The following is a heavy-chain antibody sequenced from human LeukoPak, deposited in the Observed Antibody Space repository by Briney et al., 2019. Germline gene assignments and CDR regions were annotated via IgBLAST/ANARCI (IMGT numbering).Heavy chain of an antibody. CDR3: ARALYSNLGCFDP. D-gene: IGHD6-13*01. CDR1: GFTFSSYA. J-gene: IGHJ5*02. CDR2: ISGSGGST. V-gene: IGHV3-23*01. Sequence: GGSLRLSCAASGFTFSSYAMSWVRQAPGKGLEWVSAISGSGGSTYYTDSVKGRFPISRDNSKNTLYLQMNSLRVEDTAVYYCARALYSNLGCFDPWGQGTLVTVSS.